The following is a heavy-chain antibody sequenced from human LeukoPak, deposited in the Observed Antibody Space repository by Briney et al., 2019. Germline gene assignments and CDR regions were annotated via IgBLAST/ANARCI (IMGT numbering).Heavy chain of an antibody. Sequence: LTGGSLRLSCAASGFTFSSYGMHWVRQAPGKGLEWVAVISYDGSNKYYADSVKGRFTISRDNSKNTLYLQMNSLRAEDTAVYYCAKETTGLSPFDYWGQGTLVTVSS. V-gene: IGHV3-30*18. CDR3: AKETTGLSPFDY. CDR1: GFTFSSYG. CDR2: ISYDGSNK. J-gene: IGHJ4*02. D-gene: IGHD1-1*01.